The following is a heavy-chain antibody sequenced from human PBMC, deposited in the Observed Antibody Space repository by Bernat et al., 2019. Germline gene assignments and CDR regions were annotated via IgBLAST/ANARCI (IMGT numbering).Heavy chain of an antibody. CDR2: IYSDGST. CDR3: ARQDDFWSGFVV. D-gene: IGHD3-3*01. J-gene: IGHJ5*02. V-gene: IGHV3-66*04. CDR1: GFTFSSNY. Sequence: VQLVESGGGVVQPGRSLRLSCAASGFTFSSNYMSWVRQAPGKGLEWVSTIYSDGSTYYADSVKGRFVSSRDNSKNTLFLHMSSLRADDMALYYCARQDDFWSGFVVWGQGTLVTVSS.